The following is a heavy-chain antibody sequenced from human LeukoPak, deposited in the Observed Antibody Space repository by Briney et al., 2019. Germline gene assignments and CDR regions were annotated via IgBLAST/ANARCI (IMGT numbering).Heavy chain of an antibody. CDR3: ARVSFCPRCHFDY. D-gene: IGHD2/OR15-2a*01. V-gene: IGHV3-74*03. Sequence: GGSLRLSCAASGFSFSSYWMHWVRQAPGKGLVWVARISPDGSSALSADSVRGRFTISRDIADNTLYLQWNSLRAEDTAVYYCARVSFCPRCHFDYWGQGTLVTVSS. J-gene: IGHJ4*02. CDR1: GFSFSSYW. CDR2: ISPDGSSA.